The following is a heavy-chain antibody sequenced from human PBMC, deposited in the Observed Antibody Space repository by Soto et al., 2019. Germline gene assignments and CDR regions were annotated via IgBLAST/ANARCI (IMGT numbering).Heavy chain of an antibody. V-gene: IGHV4-31*03. Sequence: QVQLQESGPGLVKPSQTLSLTCTVSGGSISSGGYYWSWIRQHPGKGLEWIGYIYYSGSTYYNPALRSRVTISVDPSKNQFSLKLSSVTAADTAVYYCARSPEATVTAFDYWGQGTLVTVSS. CDR1: GGSISSGGYY. CDR2: IYYSGST. CDR3: ARSPEATVTAFDY. D-gene: IGHD4-17*01. J-gene: IGHJ4*02.